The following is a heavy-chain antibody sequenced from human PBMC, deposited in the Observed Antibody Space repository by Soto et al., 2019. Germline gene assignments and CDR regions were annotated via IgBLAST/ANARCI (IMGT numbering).Heavy chain of an antibody. CDR2: IYSGGST. D-gene: IGHD4-4*01. Sequence: PGGSLRLSGAASGCTVSSNYMSWVRQAPGKGLEWVSVIYSGGSTYYADSVKGRFTISRDNSKNTLYLQMNSLRAEDTAVYYCARGLGYSNHYYYYYMDVWGKGTTVTVSS. CDR1: GCTVSSNY. V-gene: IGHV3-66*01. CDR3: ARGLGYSNHYYYYYMDV. J-gene: IGHJ6*03.